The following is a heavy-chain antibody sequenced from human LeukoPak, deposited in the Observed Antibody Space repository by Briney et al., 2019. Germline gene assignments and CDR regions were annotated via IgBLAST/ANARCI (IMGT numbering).Heavy chain of an antibody. CDR1: GDSFSSYH. Sequence: SETLSLTCTVSGDSFSSYHWAWIRQPPGKGLEWLGYIFYSGNTNYNPSLKNRVTISIDTSKNQFSLDLTSVTAADTAVYYCARRETSGWAYYFDSWGQGTLVTVSS. V-gene: IGHV4-59*08. CDR3: ARRETSGWAYYFDS. D-gene: IGHD6-19*01. CDR2: IFYSGNT. J-gene: IGHJ4*02.